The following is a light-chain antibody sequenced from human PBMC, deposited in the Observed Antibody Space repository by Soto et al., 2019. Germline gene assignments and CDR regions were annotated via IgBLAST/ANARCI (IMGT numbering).Light chain of an antibody. CDR1: HDISIY. J-gene: IGKJ4*01. CDR2: AAS. V-gene: IGKV1-33*01. Sequence: DIQMTQSPSSLSASVGDRVTITCQASHDISIYLNWYQQMPGKAPKLLIYAASSLEAGVPSRFSGNRSGTDFTFTISSLRPDDIATYYCQQYDNLPPIFGGGTKVEI. CDR3: QQYDNLPPI.